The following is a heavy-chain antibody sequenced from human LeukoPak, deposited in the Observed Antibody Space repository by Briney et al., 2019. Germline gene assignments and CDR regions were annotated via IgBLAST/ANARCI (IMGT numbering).Heavy chain of an antibody. Sequence: ASVKVSCKASGGTFSSYAISWVRQAPGQGLEWMGGIIPIFGTANYAQKFQGRVTITADKSTSTAYMELSSLRSEDTAVYYCAREAVVAATPYCFDYWGQGTLVTVSS. CDR3: AREAVVAATPYCFDY. V-gene: IGHV1-69*06. CDR2: IIPIFGTA. CDR1: GGTFSSYA. J-gene: IGHJ4*02. D-gene: IGHD2-15*01.